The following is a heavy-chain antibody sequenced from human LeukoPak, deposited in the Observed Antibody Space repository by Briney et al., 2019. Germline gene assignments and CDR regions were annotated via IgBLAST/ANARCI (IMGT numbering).Heavy chain of an antibody. J-gene: IGHJ4*02. CDR1: GFTFSSYA. V-gene: IGHV3-23*01. CDR3: AKDNSIFGVDGGVADY. D-gene: IGHD3-3*01. CDR2: ISGSGGST. Sequence: PGGSLRLSCAASGFTFSSYAMSWLRQAPGKGLEWVSAISGSGGSTYYADSVKGRFTISRDNSKNTLYLQMNSLRAEDTAVYYCAKDNSIFGVDGGVADYWGQGTLVTVSS.